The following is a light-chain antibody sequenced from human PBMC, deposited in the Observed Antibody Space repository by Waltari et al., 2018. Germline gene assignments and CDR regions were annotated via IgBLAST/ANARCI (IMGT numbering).Light chain of an antibody. CDR2: KAS. CDR1: QRISSW. J-gene: IGKJ4*01. CDR3: QQYNSYPLT. Sequence: DIQMTQSPSTLSASVGDRVTITCRASQRISSWLAWYQQKPGKAPILRIYKASSLESGVPSRFSGSGSGTEFTLTITSLQPDDFATYYCQQYNSYPLTFGGGTKVEIK. V-gene: IGKV1-5*03.